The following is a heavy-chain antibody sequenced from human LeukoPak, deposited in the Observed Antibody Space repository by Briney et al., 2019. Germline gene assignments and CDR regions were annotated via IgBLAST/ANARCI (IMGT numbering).Heavy chain of an antibody. V-gene: IGHV4-59*01. D-gene: IGHD6-13*01. J-gene: IGHJ5*02. CDR2: IYYSGST. CDR1: GFTFSSYA. CDR3: ARGGDSSSWYSNWFDP. Sequence: GSLRLSCAASGFTFSSYAMSWVRQAPGKGLEWVGYIYYSGSTNYNPSLKSRVTISVDTSKNQFSLKLSSVTAADTAVYYCARGGDSSSWYSNWFDPWGQGTLVTVSS.